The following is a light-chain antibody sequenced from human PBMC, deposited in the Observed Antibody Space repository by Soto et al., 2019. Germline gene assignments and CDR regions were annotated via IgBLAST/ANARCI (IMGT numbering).Light chain of an antibody. Sequence: ETVMTQSPAPLSVSPGERATLSCRASQTIRSTLAWLQQKPGQAPRLLIYDASTRANGIPARFRGSGSGTELTLTISSLQSEDFAVYYCQQYDKWPRTFGQGTIVDIK. J-gene: IGKJ1*01. V-gene: IGKV3-15*01. CDR3: QQYDKWPRT. CDR2: DAS. CDR1: QTIRST.